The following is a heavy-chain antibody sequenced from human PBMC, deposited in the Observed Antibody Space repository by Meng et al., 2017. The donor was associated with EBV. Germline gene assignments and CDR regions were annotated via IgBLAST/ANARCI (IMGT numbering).Heavy chain of an antibody. CDR1: GSAFTSYA. D-gene: IGHD6-6*01. CDR2: NNDGNGNT. CDR3: ARRGRIADWFDP. V-gene: IGHV1-3*01. J-gene: IGHJ5*02. Sequence: VRLVQAGGEVKTAGASCKVSCMASGSAFTSYAMQWLRRAPRERREWMGWNNDGNGNTKYSPKFQGRVTITRDTSASTAYMELSSLRAEDTAVYYCARRGRIADWFDPWGQGTLVTVSS.